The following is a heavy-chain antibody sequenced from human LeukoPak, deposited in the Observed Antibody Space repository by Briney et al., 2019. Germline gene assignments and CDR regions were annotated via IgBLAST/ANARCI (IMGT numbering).Heavy chain of an antibody. CDR2: IIPIFGTA. Sequence: ASVKVSCKASGGTFSSYAISWVRQAPGQGLEWMGGIIPIFGTANYAQKFQGRVTITADESTSTAYMELSSLRSEDTAVYYCAREGHYDILTGYQTDDAFDIWGQGTMVTVSS. CDR1: GGTFSSYA. J-gene: IGHJ3*02. D-gene: IGHD3-9*01. V-gene: IGHV1-69*13. CDR3: AREGHYDILTGYQTDDAFDI.